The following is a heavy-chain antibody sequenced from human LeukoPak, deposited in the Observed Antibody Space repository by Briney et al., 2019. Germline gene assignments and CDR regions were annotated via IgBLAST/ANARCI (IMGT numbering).Heavy chain of an antibody. CDR1: GYTFTSYY. CDR3: ARPIGTGAGVYYFDY. J-gene: IGHJ4*02. V-gene: IGHV1-46*01. CDR2: INPSGGGA. Sequence: GASVKVSCKASGYTFTSYYMHWLRQAPGQGLEWMGIINPSGGGAAYAQKFQGRVTMTRDTSTSTVYMELSSLRSEDTAVYYCARPIGTGAGVYYFDYWGQGTLVTVSS. D-gene: IGHD1-7*01.